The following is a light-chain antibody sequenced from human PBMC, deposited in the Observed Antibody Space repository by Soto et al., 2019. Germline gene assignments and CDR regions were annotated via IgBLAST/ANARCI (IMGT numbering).Light chain of an antibody. CDR3: SSYTTTSTLV. V-gene: IGLV2-14*01. J-gene: IGLJ2*01. CDR2: DVS. CDR1: SSDLGGYNY. Sequence: QSVLTQPASVSESPGQSITFSCTGTSSDLGGYNYVSWYQQHPGKAPKLVIYDVSNRPSGVSNRFSGSKSGNTASLTISGLQADDEADYYCSSYTTTSTLVFGGGTKLTVL.